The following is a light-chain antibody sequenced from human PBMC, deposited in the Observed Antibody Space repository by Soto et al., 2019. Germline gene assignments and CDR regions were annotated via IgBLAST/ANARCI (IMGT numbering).Light chain of an antibody. V-gene: IGLV2-14*03. Sequence: QSVLTQPASVSGSPGQSITISCTGTNSDVGSYDYVSWYQQHPGKAPKLIIYEVTNRPSGISNRFSGSKSGDTASLTISGLQAEDEADYYCSSYMGNYIWAFGGGTQLTVL. CDR1: NSDVGSYDY. CDR3: SSYMGNYIWA. J-gene: IGLJ3*02. CDR2: EVT.